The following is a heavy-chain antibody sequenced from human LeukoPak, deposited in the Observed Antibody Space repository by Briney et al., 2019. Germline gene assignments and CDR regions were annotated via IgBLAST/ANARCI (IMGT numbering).Heavy chain of an antibody. CDR1: GFTFSSYA. Sequence: GRSLRLSCAASGFTFSSYAMHWVRQAPGKGLEWVAVISYDGSNKYYADSVKGRFTISRDNSKNTLYLQMNSLRAEDTAVYYCARGNVLWFGDANHMDVWGKGTTVNVSS. CDR2: ISYDGSNK. CDR3: ARGNVLWFGDANHMDV. D-gene: IGHD3-10*01. V-gene: IGHV3-30*16. J-gene: IGHJ6*03.